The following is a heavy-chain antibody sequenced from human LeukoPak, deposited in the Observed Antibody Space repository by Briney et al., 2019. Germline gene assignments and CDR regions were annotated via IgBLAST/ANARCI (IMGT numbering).Heavy chain of an antibody. Sequence: SETLSLTCTVSGGSISSSSYYWGWIRRPPGKGLEWIGSIYYSGSTYYNPSLKSRVTISVDTSKNQFSLKLSSVTAADTAVYYCARDEGGPGNGLDVWGQGTTVTVSS. J-gene: IGHJ6*02. CDR1: GGSISSSSYY. D-gene: IGHD1-1*01. CDR3: ARDEGGPGNGLDV. CDR2: IYYSGST. V-gene: IGHV4-39*02.